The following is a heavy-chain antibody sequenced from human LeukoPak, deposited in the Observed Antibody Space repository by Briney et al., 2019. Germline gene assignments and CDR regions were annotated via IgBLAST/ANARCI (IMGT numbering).Heavy chain of an antibody. Sequence: SETLSLTCAVYGGSFSGHYWSWIRQPPGKGLEWIGEINHSGSTNYNPSLKSRVTLSVDTSKNQFSLNLNSVTAADTAVYYCARDYYDSRGEAFDIWGQGTMVTVSS. D-gene: IGHD3-22*01. CDR3: ARDYYDSRGEAFDI. CDR2: INHSGST. V-gene: IGHV4-34*01. CDR1: GGSFSGHY. J-gene: IGHJ3*02.